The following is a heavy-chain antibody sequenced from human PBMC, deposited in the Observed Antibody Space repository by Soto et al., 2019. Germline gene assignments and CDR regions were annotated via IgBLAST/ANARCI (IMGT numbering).Heavy chain of an antibody. CDR2: IYYSGST. D-gene: IGHD3-3*01. CDR3: ASLFGVVIALPHYYYGMDG. Sequence: PSETLSLTCTVSGGSISSSSYYWGWIRQPPGKGLEWIGSIYYSGSTYYNPSLKSRVTISVDTSKNQFSLKLSSVTAADTAVYYCASLFGVVIALPHYYYGMDGWGQGTTVTVSS. V-gene: IGHV4-39*01. J-gene: IGHJ6*02. CDR1: GGSISSSSYY.